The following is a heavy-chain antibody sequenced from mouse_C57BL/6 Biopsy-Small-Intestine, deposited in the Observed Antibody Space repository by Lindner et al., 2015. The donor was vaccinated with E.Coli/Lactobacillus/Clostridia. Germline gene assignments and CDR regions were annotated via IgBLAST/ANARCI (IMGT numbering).Heavy chain of an antibody. CDR1: GFNIKDDY. Sequence: QLQESGAELVRPGASVKLSCTASGFNIKDDYMHWVKQRPEQGLEWIGRIDPEDGDTEYAPKFQGKATMTADTSSNTAYLQLSSLTSEDTAVYYCTTRNSNPYYAMDYWGQGTSVTVSS. D-gene: IGHD2-5*01. CDR3: TTRNSNPYYAMDY. J-gene: IGHJ4*01. V-gene: IGHV14-1*01. CDR2: IDPEDGDT.